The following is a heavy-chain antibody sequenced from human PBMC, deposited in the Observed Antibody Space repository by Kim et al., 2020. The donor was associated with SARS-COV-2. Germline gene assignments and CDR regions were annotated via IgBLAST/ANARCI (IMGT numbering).Heavy chain of an antibody. V-gene: IGHV3-23*01. CDR3: PTLARGDNGPRDDD. Sequence: YAGSVKGRFTISRDNSRNMLYLRMNSLRVEDTAVYYCPTLARGDNGPRDDDWRQGTLVTVSS. D-gene: IGHD2-21*01. J-gene: IGHJ4*02.